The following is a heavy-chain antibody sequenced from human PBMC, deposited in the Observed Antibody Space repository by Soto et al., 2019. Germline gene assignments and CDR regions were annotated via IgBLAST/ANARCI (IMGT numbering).Heavy chain of an antibody. CDR2: IFYSGST. CDR1: GGPITSGAYY. V-gene: IGHV4-31*11. D-gene: IGHD3-3*02. CDR3: ATFRISVRAMDG. J-gene: IGHJ6*02. Sequence: QTLSLTCAVSGGPITSGAYYWTWIRQHPGKSLELIGSIFYSGSTNNNPSLKSRITLSLDTSQNQFSLKMRSVTAADTAVYFCATFRISVRAMDGGGQRT.